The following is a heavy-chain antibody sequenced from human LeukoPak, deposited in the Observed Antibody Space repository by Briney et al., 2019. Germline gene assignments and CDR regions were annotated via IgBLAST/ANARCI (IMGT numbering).Heavy chain of an antibody. D-gene: IGHD2-15*01. Sequence: GSLTLSCAASGFTYRRYWMSWVRQAPGKGPTWVANTKVDGSEKYYVDSVKGRFTISRDNAKNSLYLQMNSLRAEDTAVYYCARHEGYCSGGSCYGKFDPWGQGTLVTVSS. J-gene: IGHJ5*02. V-gene: IGHV3-7*01. CDR3: ARHEGYCSGGSCYGKFDP. CDR2: TKVDGSEK. CDR1: GFTYRRYW.